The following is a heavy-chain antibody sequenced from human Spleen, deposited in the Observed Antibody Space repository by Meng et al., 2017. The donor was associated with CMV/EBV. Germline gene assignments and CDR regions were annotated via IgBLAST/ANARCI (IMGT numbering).Heavy chain of an antibody. CDR2: ISWNSATT. D-gene: IGHD6-6*01. Sequence: GESLKISCATSGFIFDDYAMHWVRQAPGKGTEWVSLISWNSATTYYADSVRGRFTIPRDNRKKILFLQMNSLRAEDTALYYCAKVLHPFYSSSSRVFFYYGRDVWGQGTTVTVSS. J-gene: IGHJ6*02. V-gene: IGHV3-43D*03. CDR1: GFIFDDYA. CDR3: AKVLHPFYSSSSRVFFYYGRDV.